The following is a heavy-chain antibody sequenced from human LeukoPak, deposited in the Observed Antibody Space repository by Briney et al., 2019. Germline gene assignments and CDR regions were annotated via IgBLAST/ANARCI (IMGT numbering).Heavy chain of an antibody. D-gene: IGHD2-2*01. CDR1: GFTFSTYS. CDR2: ISSSSDYI. Sequence: GGSLRLSCGASGFTFSTYSMNWVRQAPGKGLEWVSSISSSSDYIYYADSVKGRFTISRDNAKTSLYLQMNSLRAEDTAVYYCARERDIVVVAAAMVDYWGQGTLVTVSS. V-gene: IGHV3-21*01. J-gene: IGHJ4*02. CDR3: ARERDIVVVAAAMVDY.